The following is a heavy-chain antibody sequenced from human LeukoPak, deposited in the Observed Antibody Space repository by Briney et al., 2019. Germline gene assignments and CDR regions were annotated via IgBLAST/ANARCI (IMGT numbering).Heavy chain of an antibody. D-gene: IGHD6-19*01. Sequence: ASVKVSCKASGYTFTSYDINWVRQATGQGLEWMGWMNPNSGNTGYAQKFQGRVTMTRNTSISTAYMELSSLRSEDTAVYYCARVSSGWTNNWFDPWRQGTLVTVSS. J-gene: IGHJ5*02. CDR2: MNPNSGNT. CDR1: GYTFTSYD. V-gene: IGHV1-8*01. CDR3: ARVSSGWTNNWFDP.